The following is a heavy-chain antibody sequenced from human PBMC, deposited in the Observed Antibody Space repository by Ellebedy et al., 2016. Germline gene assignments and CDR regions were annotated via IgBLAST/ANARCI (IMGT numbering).Heavy chain of an antibody. CDR2: IYYTGST. V-gene: IGHV4-39*01. CDR1: GGSISYTYDY. CDR3: ARLPLADYDFDY. J-gene: IGHJ4*02. Sequence: SETLSLTXTVSGGSISYTYDYWVWIRQPPGKGLEWIGSIYYTGSTYYNPSLKSRVTISVDTSKNQFSLRLSSVIAADTVVYYCARLPLADYDFDYWGQGTLVTVFS. D-gene: IGHD4-17*01.